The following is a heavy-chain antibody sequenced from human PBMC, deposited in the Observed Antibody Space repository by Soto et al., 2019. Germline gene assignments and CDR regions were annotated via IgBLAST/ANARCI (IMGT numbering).Heavy chain of an antibody. CDR2: ISGSGSTI. V-gene: IGHV3-48*03. CDR1: GFTLSSHE. Sequence: LRLSCEATGFTLSSHEMNWIRQTPGKRLEWIAKISGSGSTINYADSVKGRFTISRDNVQRTLHLQMDSLRVEDTGVYYCARGGVYWGRGTLVTVSS. D-gene: IGHD2-8*01. CDR3: ARGGVY. J-gene: IGHJ1*01.